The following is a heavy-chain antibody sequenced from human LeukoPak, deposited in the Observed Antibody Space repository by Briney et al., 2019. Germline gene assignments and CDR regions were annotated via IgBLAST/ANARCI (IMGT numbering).Heavy chain of an antibody. CDR3: ARDRYYDYVWGSYRYDWFDP. D-gene: IGHD3-16*02. V-gene: IGHV4-38-2*02. Sequence: SETLSLTCTVSGYSISSNYYWGWIRQPPGKGLEWIGNIYHSGSISYNPSLKSRVTMSVDTSKNQFSLKLSSVTAADTAVYYCARDRYYDYVWGSYRYDWFDPWGQGTLVTVSS. CDR2: IYHSGSI. CDR1: GYSISSNYY. J-gene: IGHJ5*02.